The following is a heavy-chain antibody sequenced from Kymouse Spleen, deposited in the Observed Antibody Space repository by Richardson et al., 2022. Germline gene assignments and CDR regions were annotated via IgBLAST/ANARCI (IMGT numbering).Heavy chain of an antibody. CDR3: ARKIAVTTEFDY. CDR1: GGSFSGYY. Sequence: QVQLQQWGAGLLKPSETLSLTCAVYGGSFSGYYWSWIRQPPGKGLEWIGEINHSGSTNYNPSLKSRVTISVDTSKNQFSLKLSSVTAADTAVYYCARKIAVTTEFDYWGQGTLVTVSS. J-gene: IGHJ4*02. D-gene: IGHD4-11,IGHD4-11*01. V-gene: IGHV4-34*01. CDR2: INHSGST.